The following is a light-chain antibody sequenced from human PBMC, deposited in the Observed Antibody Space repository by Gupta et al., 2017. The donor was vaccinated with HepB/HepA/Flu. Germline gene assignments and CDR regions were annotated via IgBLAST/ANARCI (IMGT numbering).Light chain of an antibody. CDR3: QHKYNLPVT. J-gene: IGKJ4*01. CDR1: QDISNY. CDR2: DAS. Sequence: DIQMTQSPSSLSESLRDRVTITCQASQDISNYLNWYQGKPGKAPKLLIYDASKLEKGVPSRFSGSGSGTNFTFTISSRQPEDFANYYCQHKYNLPVTFGRGTKVDIK. V-gene: IGKV1-33*01.